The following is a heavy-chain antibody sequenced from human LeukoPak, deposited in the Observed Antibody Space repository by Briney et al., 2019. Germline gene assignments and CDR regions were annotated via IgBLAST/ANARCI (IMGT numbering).Heavy chain of an antibody. CDR3: ARARDYGSGRANAFDI. D-gene: IGHD3-10*01. V-gene: IGHV3-7*05. J-gene: IGHJ3*02. CDR1: GFTFSSYW. CDR2: IKRDGSEK. Sequence: PGGSLRLSCAASGFTFSSYWMSWVRQAPGKGLEWVANIKRDGSEKYYVDSVKGRLTISRDSAENSLYLQMNSLRAEDTAVYYCARARDYGSGRANAFDIWGQGTMVTVSS.